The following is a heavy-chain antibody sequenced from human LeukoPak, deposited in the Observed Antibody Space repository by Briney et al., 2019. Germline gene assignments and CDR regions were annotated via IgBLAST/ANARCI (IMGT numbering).Heavy chain of an antibody. D-gene: IGHD2-15*01. CDR1: GFTFSSYG. V-gene: IGHV3-30*18. CDR2: ISYDGSNK. J-gene: IGHJ6*02. CDR3: AKGEVVAALYYYYGMDV. Sequence: GSLRLSCAASGFTFSSYGMHWVRQAPGKGLEWVAVISYDGSNKYYADSVKGRFTISRDNSKNTLYLQMNSLRAEDTAVYYCAKGEVVAALYYYYGMDVWGQGTTVTVSS.